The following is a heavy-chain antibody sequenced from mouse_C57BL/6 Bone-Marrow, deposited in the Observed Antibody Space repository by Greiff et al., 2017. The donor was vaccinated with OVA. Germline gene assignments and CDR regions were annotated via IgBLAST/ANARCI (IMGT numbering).Heavy chain of an antibody. CDR3: ASGGVTPFDY. D-gene: IGHD2-2*01. CDR1: GYTFTSYW. J-gene: IGHJ2*01. CDR2: IHPNSGST. V-gene: IGHV1-55*01. Sequence: QVQLQQPGAELVKPGASVKMSCKASGYTFTSYWITWVKQRPGQGLEWIGMIHPNSGSTNYNEKFKSKATLTVDKSSSTAYMQLSSLTSEDSAVCYCASGGVTPFDYWGQGTTLTVSS.